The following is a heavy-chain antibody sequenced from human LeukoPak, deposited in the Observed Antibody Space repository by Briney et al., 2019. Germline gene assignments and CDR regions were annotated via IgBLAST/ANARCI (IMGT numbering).Heavy chain of an antibody. CDR2: IWYDGSNK. CDR3: ARDWNGSSGWYGERGFDY. J-gene: IGHJ4*02. CDR1: GFTFSSYG. V-gene: IGHV3-33*01. D-gene: IGHD6-19*01. Sequence: GRSLRLSCAASGFTFSSYGMHWVRQAPGKGLEWVAVIWYDGSNKYYADSVKGRFTISRDNSKNTLYLQMNSLRAEDTAVYYCARDWNGSSGWYGERGFDYWGQGTLVTVSS.